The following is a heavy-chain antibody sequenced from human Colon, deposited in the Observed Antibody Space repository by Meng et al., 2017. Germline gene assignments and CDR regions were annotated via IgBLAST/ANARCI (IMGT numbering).Heavy chain of an antibody. Sequence: GESLKISCAASGFTFDDYGMSWVRQAPGKGLEWVSGINWNGGSTGYADSVKGRFTISRDNAKNSMYLQMNSLRAEETALYYGARLYYEGYFDYWGQGTLVTVSS. J-gene: IGHJ4*02. V-gene: IGHV3-20*04. CDR3: ARLYYEGYFDY. CDR1: GFTFDDYG. CDR2: INWNGGST. D-gene: IGHD3-22*01.